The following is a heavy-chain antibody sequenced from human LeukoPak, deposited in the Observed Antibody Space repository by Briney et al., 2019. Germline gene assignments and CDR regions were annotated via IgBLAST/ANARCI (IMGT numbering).Heavy chain of an antibody. D-gene: IGHD6-19*01. V-gene: IGHV3-21*01. CDR3: ARDKTYSSGSGGY. CDR2: ISSSSSYI. Sequence: GGSLRLSCAASGFTFSSYSMNWVRQAPGKGLEWVSSISSSSSYIYYADSVKGRFTISRDNAKNSLYLQMNSLRAEATAVYYCARDKTYSSGSGGYWGQGTLVTVSS. J-gene: IGHJ4*02. CDR1: GFTFSSYS.